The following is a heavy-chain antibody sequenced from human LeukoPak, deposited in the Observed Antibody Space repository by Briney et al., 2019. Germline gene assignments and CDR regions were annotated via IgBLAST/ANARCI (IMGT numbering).Heavy chain of an antibody. CDR1: GDSISSGSYY. CDR3: VRGVGATKWADNWFDS. D-gene: IGHD1-26*01. CDR2: IYTSEST. Sequence: PSETLSLTCTVSGDSISSGSYYWRWIRQPAGRGLEWIGRIYTSESTNYNPSLKSRAIRSVDTSKNQFSLKLSSVTHADMAVYYCVRGVGATKWADNWFDSWLQGTQVTVCS. J-gene: IGHJ5*01. V-gene: IGHV4-61*02.